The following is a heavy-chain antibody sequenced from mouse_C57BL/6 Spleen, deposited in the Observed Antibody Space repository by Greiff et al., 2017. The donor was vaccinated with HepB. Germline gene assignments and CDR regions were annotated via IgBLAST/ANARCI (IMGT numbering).Heavy chain of an antibody. J-gene: IGHJ2*01. CDR2: TNPGSGGT. V-gene: IGHV1-54*01. Sequence: VQLQQSGAELVRPGTSVKVSCKASGYAFTNYLIEWVKQRPGQGLEWIGVTNPGSGGTNYNEKFKGKATLTADKSSSTAYMQLSSLTSEDSAVYFCARSDYSNLFDYWGQGTTLTVSS. D-gene: IGHD2-5*01. CDR1: GYAFTNYL. CDR3: ARSDYSNLFDY.